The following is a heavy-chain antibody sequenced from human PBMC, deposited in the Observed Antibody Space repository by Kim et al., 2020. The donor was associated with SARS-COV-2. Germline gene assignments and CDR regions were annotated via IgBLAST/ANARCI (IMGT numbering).Heavy chain of an antibody. CDR2: IDWDDDK. D-gene: IGHD6-19*01. CDR3: ARIRNPGIAVAGTQSGPYYYGMDV. V-gene: IGHV2-70*01. Sequence: SGPTLVNPTQTLTLTCTFSGFSLSTSGMCVSWIRQPPGKALEWLALIDWDDDKYYSTSLKTRLTISKDTSKNQVVLTMTNMDPVDTATYYCARIRNPGIAVAGTQSGPYYYGMDVWGQGTTVTVSS. CDR1: GFSLSTSGMC. J-gene: IGHJ6*02.